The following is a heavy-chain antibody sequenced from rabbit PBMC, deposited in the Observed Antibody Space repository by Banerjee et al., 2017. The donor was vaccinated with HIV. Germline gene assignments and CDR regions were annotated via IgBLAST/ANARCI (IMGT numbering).Heavy chain of an antibody. CDR3: ARDMANPAGYGSL. V-gene: IGHV1S45*01. J-gene: IGHJ4*01. CDR1: GSDISSNA. D-gene: IGHD6-1*01. CDR2: INTSSGNT. Sequence: QEQLEESGGDLVKPEGSLTLTCTASGSDISSNAMCWVRQAPGKGLEWIACINTSSGNTVYATWAKGRFTISRTSSTTVALQMTSLTAADTATYFCARDMANPAGYGSLWGQGTLVTV.